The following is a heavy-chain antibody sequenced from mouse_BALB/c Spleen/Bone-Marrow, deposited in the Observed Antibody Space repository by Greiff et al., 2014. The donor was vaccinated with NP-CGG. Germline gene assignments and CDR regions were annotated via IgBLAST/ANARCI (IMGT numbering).Heavy chain of an antibody. CDR2: IDPANGNT. Sequence: EVQLQESGAELVKPGASVKLSCTASGFNIKDTYMHWVKQRPEQGLEWIGRIDPANGNTKYDPKFQGKATITADTSSNTAYLQLSSLTSEDTAVYYCARYYYGSSYFDYWSQSTTLTVSS. V-gene: IGHV14-3*02. CDR3: ARYYYGSSYFDY. J-gene: IGHJ2*01. D-gene: IGHD1-1*01. CDR1: GFNIKDTY.